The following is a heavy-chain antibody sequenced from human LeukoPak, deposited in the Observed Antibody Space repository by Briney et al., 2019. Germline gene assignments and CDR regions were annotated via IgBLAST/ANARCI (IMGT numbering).Heavy chain of an antibody. J-gene: IGHJ6*02. CDR3: AIPPLSGTGSSRPLAGMDV. V-gene: IGHV3-48*04. CDR2: ISHTGSTM. CDR1: GFSFSSYS. Sequence: PGGSLRLSCVASGFSFSSYSMNWVRQAPGKGLEWVSYISHTGSTMSYADSVKGRFTISRDNARNSLYLQMNSLRAEDTAVYYCAIPPLSGTGSSRPLAGMDVWGQGTTVTVSS. D-gene: IGHD3-10*01.